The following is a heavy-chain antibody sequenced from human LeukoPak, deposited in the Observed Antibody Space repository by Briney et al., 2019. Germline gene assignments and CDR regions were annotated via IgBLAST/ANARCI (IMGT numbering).Heavy chain of an antibody. J-gene: IGHJ4*02. CDR1: DGSISSSNW. CDR2: IYHSGST. V-gene: IGHV4-4*02. CDR3: ARGSDEAAADYFDY. Sequence: SETLSLTCAVSDGSISSSNWWSWVRQPPGKGLEWIGEIYHSGSTNYNPSLKSRVTISVDKSKNQFSLKLSSVTAADTAVYYCARGSDEAAADYFDYWGQGTLVTVSS. D-gene: IGHD6-13*01.